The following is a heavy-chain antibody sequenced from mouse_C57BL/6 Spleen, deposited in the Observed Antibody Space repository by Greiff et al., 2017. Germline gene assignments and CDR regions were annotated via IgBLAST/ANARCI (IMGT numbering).Heavy chain of an antibody. CDR3: ARNEGYDGYYGYYAMDC. CDR2: FYPGSGSI. Sequence: VQLQQSGAELVKPGASVKLSCKASGYTFTEYTIHWVKQRSGQGLEWIGWFYPGSGSIKYNEKFKDKATLTADKSSSTVYMELSRLTSEDSAVYDCARNEGYDGYYGYYAMDCWGQGTSVTVAT. J-gene: IGHJ4*01. V-gene: IGHV1-62-2*01. D-gene: IGHD2-3*01. CDR1: GYTFTEYT.